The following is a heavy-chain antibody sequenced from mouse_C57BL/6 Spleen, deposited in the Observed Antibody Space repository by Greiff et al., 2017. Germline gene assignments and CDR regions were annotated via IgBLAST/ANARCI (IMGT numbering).Heavy chain of an antibody. Sequence: EVKVVESGGGLVKPGGSLKLSCAASGFTFSSYTMSWVRQTPEKRLAWVATISGGGGNTYYPDSVKGRFTISRDNAKNTLYLQMSSLRSEDTALYYCARHNYYDSFYAMDYWGQGTSVTVSS. CDR2: ISGGGGNT. D-gene: IGHD2-4*01. V-gene: IGHV5-9*01. CDR3: ARHNYYDSFYAMDY. J-gene: IGHJ4*01. CDR1: GFTFSSYT.